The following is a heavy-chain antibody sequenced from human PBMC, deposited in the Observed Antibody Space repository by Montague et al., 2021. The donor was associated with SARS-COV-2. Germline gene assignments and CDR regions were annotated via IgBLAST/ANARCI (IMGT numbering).Heavy chain of an antibody. J-gene: IGHJ4*02. CDR1: GFTVSSNY. CDR2: IYSGGTT. D-gene: IGHD6-19*01. V-gene: IGHV3-53*01. CDR3: ARGSGWFLEGHYFDY. Sequence: SLRLSCAASGFTVSSNYMTWVRQAPGKGLEWVSVIYSGGTTSYADSVKGRFTISRDNSKNMLNLQMNSLRAEDTAVYYCARGSGWFLEGHYFDYWGQGTLVTVSS.